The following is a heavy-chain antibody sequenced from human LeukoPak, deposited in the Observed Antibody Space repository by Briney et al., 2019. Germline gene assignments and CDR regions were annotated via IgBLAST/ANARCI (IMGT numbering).Heavy chain of an antibody. CDR2: IDPSGSST. J-gene: IGHJ4*02. Sequence: ASVKVSCKASGYTLTSYYMHWVRQAPGQGLEWMGLIDPSGSSTSYAQKFQGRLSLTRDMSTSTDYMELSSLRSEDTAMYYCARDRTHYYESSGYYSRWEYWGQGTLVTVSS. CDR1: GYTLTSYY. CDR3: ARDRTHYYESSGYYSRWEY. V-gene: IGHV1-46*01. D-gene: IGHD3-22*01.